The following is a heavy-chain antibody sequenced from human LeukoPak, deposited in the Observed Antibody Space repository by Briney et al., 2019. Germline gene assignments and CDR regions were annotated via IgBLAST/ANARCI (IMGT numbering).Heavy chain of an antibody. CDR2: ISAYNGNT. V-gene: IGHV1-18*04. CDR1: GYTFTSYG. D-gene: IGHD6-13*01. Sequence: GASVKVSCKASGYTFTSYGIGWVRQAPGQGLEWMGWISAYNGNTHYARRLQGRVTMTTDTSTSTAYMELRSLRSDDTAMYYCARKEQQLAFDYWGQGTLVTVSS. CDR3: ARKEQQLAFDY. J-gene: IGHJ4*02.